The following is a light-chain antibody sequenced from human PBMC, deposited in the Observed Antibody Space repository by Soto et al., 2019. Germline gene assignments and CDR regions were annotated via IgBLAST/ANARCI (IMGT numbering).Light chain of an antibody. Sequence: AIQMTQSPSSLSASVGDRVTITCRASQGIRNDLGWYQQKPGTAPKLLIYAASNLQSGVPSRFSASGSGIDFTLTISTLQPEDFATYYCLQDYRYPRTFGQGTKLEMK. CDR1: QGIRND. J-gene: IGKJ2*01. CDR2: AAS. CDR3: LQDYRYPRT. V-gene: IGKV1-6*01.